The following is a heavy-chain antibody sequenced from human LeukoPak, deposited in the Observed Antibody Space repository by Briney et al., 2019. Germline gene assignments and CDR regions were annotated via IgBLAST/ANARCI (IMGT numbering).Heavy chain of an antibody. Sequence: TTSETLSLTCTVSGGSISSYYWSWIRQPPGKGLEWIGNIYYSGNTYYNSSLKSRVTISVDTSKNQFSLRLSSVTAADTAVYYCARVEEGYGSGRRENYYYYYMDVWGKGTTVTISS. J-gene: IGHJ6*03. V-gene: IGHV4-59*01. CDR3: ARVEEGYGSGRRENYYYYYMDV. D-gene: IGHD3-10*01. CDR1: GGSISSYY. CDR2: IYYSGNT.